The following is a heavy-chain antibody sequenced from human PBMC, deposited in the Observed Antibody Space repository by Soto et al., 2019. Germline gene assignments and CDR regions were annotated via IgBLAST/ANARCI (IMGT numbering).Heavy chain of an antibody. D-gene: IGHD1-7*01. CDR1: GGSFSGYY. Sequence: SETLYLTCAVYGGSFSGYYWSWIRQPPGKGLEWIGEINHSGSTNYNPSLKSRVTISVDTSKNQFSLKLSSVTAADTAVYYCARGPHHGITGTTFGYYYYGMDVWGQGTTVTVSS. CDR2: INHSGST. V-gene: IGHV4-34*01. CDR3: ARGPHHGITGTTFGYYYYGMDV. J-gene: IGHJ6*02.